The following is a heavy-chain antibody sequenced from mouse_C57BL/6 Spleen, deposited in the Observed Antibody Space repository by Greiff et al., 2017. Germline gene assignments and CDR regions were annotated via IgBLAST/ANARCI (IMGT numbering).Heavy chain of an antibody. CDR1: GYTFTSYW. Sequence: VQLQQPGAELVMPGASVKLSCKASGYTFTSYWMHWVKQRPGQGLEWIGEIDPSDSYTNYNQKFKGKSTLTVDKSSSTAYMQLSSLTSEDSAVYYCARHNYYGKAMDYWGQGTSVTVSS. V-gene: IGHV1-69*01. D-gene: IGHD1-1*01. CDR3: ARHNYYGKAMDY. J-gene: IGHJ4*01. CDR2: IDPSDSYT.